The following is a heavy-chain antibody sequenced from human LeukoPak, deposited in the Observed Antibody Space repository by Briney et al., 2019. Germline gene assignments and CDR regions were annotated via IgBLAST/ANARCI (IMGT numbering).Heavy chain of an antibody. J-gene: IGHJ1*01. CDR2: IYSGGTT. V-gene: IGHV3-66*01. Sequence: PGGSLRLSCAASGLTISNNFMGWVRQAPGKGLEWVSLIYSGGTTYSADSVKGRFTISRDNSKNTLHLQMNSLRAEDTAVYYCARDTDYYGSGRHGYFDHWGQGTLATVSS. CDR3: ARDTDYYGSGRHGYFDH. CDR1: GLTISNNF. D-gene: IGHD3-10*01.